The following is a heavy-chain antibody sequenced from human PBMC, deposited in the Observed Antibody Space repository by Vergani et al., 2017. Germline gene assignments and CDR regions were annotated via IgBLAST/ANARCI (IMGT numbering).Heavy chain of an antibody. Sequence: QVQLVESGGGVVQPGRSLRLSCAASGFTFSSYVIHWVRQAPGKGLEWVALIWYDGSNKYYADSVKGRFTISRDNSKNTLYLQMNSLRAEDTAVYYCARHGGSGWSLDYWGQGTLVTVSS. CDR1: GFTFSSYV. D-gene: IGHD6-19*01. CDR3: ARHGGSGWSLDY. CDR2: IWYDGSNK. J-gene: IGHJ4*02. V-gene: IGHV3-33*01.